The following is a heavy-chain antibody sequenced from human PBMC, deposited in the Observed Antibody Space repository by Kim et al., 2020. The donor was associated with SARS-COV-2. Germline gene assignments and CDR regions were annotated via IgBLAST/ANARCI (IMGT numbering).Heavy chain of an antibody. CDR3: ARDPLYDFWSGYYMRWVGYRISHFDY. J-gene: IGHJ4*02. V-gene: IGHV3-7*01. CDR1: GFTFSSYW. CDR2: IKQDGSEK. D-gene: IGHD3-3*01. Sequence: GGSLRLSCAASGFTFSSYWMSWVRQAPGKGLEWVANIKQDGSEKYYVDSVKGRFTISRDNAKNSLYLQMNSLRAEDTAVYYCARDPLYDFWSGYYMRWVGYRISHFDYWGQGTLVTVSS.